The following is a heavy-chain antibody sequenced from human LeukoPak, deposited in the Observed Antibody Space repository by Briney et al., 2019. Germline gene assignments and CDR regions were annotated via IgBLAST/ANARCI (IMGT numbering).Heavy chain of an antibody. J-gene: IGHJ4*02. CDR2: ITSSGETT. V-gene: IGHV3-23*01. Sequence: GGSLRLSCAASKFPFTIYAMSWVRQAPGKGLEWVSSITSSGETTYYAGSVKGRFTISRDNSKDTMYLQMNSLRAEDTVIYYCSRDRPNYFGTDGHYYRRGGDYWGQGTLVTVSS. D-gene: IGHD3-22*01. CDR3: SRDRPNYFGTDGHYYRRGGDY. CDR1: KFPFTIYA.